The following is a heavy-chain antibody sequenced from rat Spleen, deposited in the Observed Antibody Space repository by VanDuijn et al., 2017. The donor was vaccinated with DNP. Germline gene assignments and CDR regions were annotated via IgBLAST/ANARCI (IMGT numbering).Heavy chain of an antibody. D-gene: IGHD1-2*01. CDR2: ISSSGGST. Sequence: EVQLVESGGDLVQPGRSLKLSCVASGFTFNNYWMTWIRQVPGKGLEWVASISSSGGSTYYPDSVKGRFTISRDNAKSTLYLQMDSLRSEDTATYYCTTHGSIATISTGAMDVWGQGTSLTVSS. V-gene: IGHV5-31*01. CDR3: TTHGSIATISTGAMDV. J-gene: IGHJ4*01. CDR1: GFTFNNYW.